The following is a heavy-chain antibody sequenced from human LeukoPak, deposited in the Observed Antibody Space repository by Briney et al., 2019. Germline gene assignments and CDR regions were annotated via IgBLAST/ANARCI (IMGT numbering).Heavy chain of an antibody. CDR3: ARARRIEGYSSGWQYYFDY. Sequence: GGSLRLSCAASGFTVSSNYMSWVRQAPGKGLEWVSVIYSGGSTYYADSVKGRFTISRDNAKNPLYLQMNSLRAEDTALYHCARARRIEGYSSGWQYYFDYWGQGTLVTVSS. CDR1: GFTVSSNY. J-gene: IGHJ4*02. V-gene: IGHV3-53*01. D-gene: IGHD6-19*01. CDR2: IYSGGST.